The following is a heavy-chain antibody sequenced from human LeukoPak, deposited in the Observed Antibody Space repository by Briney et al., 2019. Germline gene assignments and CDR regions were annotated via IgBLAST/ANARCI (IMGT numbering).Heavy chain of an antibody. CDR2: ISWNSGSI. D-gene: IGHD4-17*01. V-gene: IGHV3-9*01. CDR1: GFTFYDYA. J-gene: IGHJ4*02. Sequence: GGSLRLSCAASGFTFYDYAMHWVRQAPGKGLEWVSGISWNSGSIGYADSVKGRFTISRDNAKNSLYLQMNSLRAEDTALYYCAKDPLSTVTTPGYWGQGTLVTVSS. CDR3: AKDPLSTVTTPGY.